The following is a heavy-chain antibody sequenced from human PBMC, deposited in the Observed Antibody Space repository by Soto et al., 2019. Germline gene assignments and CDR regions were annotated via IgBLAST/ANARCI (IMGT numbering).Heavy chain of an antibody. D-gene: IGHD6-6*01. J-gene: IGHJ4*02. Sequence: GGSLRLSCAASGFTFSSYAMSWVRQAPGKGLEWVSAISGSGGSTYYADSVKGRFTISRDNSKNTLYLQMNSLRAEDTAVYYCAKVIGLSSSSYYFDYWGQGTLVTVSS. CDR1: GFTFSSYA. V-gene: IGHV3-23*01. CDR2: ISGSGGST. CDR3: AKVIGLSSSSYYFDY.